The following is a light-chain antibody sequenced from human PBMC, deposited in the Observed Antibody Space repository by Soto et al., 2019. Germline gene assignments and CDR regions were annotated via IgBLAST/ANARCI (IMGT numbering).Light chain of an antibody. CDR3: QQYGRSLPIT. CDR1: QSVSSSY. CDR2: GAS. J-gene: IGKJ5*01. V-gene: IGKV3-20*01. Sequence: EIVLTPYPGTLSLSPGERAPPSFRAIQSVSSSYSAWYQQKPGQAPRLLIFGASSRATGIPDRSSGSGSGTDFTLTISRVEPEDFAVYYCQQYGRSLPITFGQGTRLEIK.